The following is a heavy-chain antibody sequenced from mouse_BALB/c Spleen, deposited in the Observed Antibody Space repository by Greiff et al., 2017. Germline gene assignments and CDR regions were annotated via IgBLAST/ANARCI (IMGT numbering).Heavy chain of an antibody. CDR3: ARKGGYYGSKDFDY. V-gene: IGHV5-17*02. J-gene: IGHJ2*01. D-gene: IGHD1-1*01. CDR2: ISSGSSTI. CDR1: GFTFSSFG. Sequence: EVKVEESGGGLVQPGGSRKLSCAASGFTFSSFGMHWVRQAPEKGLEWVAYISSGSSTIYYADTVKGRFTISRDNPKNTLFLQMTSLRSEDTAMYYCARKGGYYGSKDFDYWGQGTTLTVSS.